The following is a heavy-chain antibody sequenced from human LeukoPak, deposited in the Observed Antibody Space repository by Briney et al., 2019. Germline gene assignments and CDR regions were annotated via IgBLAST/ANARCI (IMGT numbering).Heavy chain of an antibody. CDR2: ISGDGGST. Sequence: GRTLRLSCAASGFTFDGYAMHWVRQAPGKRLEWVSLISGDGGSTYYADSVKGRFTISRDNSKNSLYLHMNSLRTEDTALYYCAKAGMGATLYYGKIVWGQGTTVSVSS. CDR3: AKAGMGATLYYGKIV. V-gene: IGHV3-43*02. D-gene: IGHD1-26*01. J-gene: IGHJ6*02. CDR1: GFTFDGYA.